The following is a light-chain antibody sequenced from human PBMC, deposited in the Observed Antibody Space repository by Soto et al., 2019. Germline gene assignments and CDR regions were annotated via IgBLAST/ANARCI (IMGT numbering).Light chain of an antibody. CDR3: KQSAHALFD. Sequence: SLTVWQSEGAAMSVEPSGSGFFSPNKKNYLAWYRQKPQQPPELLIHWASTREPWVPDRFSGSGSGADFTPTNSRFQAEDVAVYYWKQSAHALFDFRGGTKVDIK. V-gene: IGKV4-1*01. J-gene: IGKJ4*01. CDR1: GSGFFSPNKKNY. CDR2: WAS.